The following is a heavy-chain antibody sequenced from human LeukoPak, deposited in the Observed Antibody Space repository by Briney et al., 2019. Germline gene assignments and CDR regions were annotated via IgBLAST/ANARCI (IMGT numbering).Heavy chain of an antibody. D-gene: IGHD1-26*01. CDR3: AKDRSGTYSFDY. Sequence: PGRSLRLSCAPSGFTFSNYGMHWVRQAPGKGLEWVSVISYDGSDYYYADSVKGRFTISRDNSKNTLYLQMSSLRAEDTAVYYCAKDRSGTYSFDYCGQGTLVIVSS. V-gene: IGHV3-30*18. CDR2: ISYDGSDY. CDR1: GFTFSNYG. J-gene: IGHJ4*02.